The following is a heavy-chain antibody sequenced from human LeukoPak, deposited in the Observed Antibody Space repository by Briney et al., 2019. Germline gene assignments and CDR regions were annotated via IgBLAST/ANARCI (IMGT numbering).Heavy chain of an antibody. CDR3: AKESGGYSYGYWLYYFDY. CDR2: IWYDGSNK. Sequence: PGRSLRLSCAASGFTFSSYGMHWVRQAPGKGLEWVAVIWYDGSNKYYADSVKGRFTISRDNSKNTLYLQTNSLRAEDTAVYYCAKESGGYSYGYWLYYFDYWGQGTLVTVSS. V-gene: IGHV3-33*06. D-gene: IGHD5-18*01. J-gene: IGHJ4*02. CDR1: GFTFSSYG.